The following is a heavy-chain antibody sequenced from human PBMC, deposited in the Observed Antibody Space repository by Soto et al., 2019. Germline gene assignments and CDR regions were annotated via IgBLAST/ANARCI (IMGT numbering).Heavy chain of an antibody. CDR3: ARGGTPIDY. V-gene: IGHV1-18*01. CDR1: GYTFTNFG. CDR2: ISAYNGNT. J-gene: IGHJ4*02. D-gene: IGHD1-26*01. Sequence: QVQLVQSGAEVKKPGASVKVSRKASGYTFTNFGIIWVRQAPGQGLEWMGWISAYNGNTNYAQNFQGRVTMTTDTATSTAYMELKSLRSDDTAVYYSARGGTPIDYWGQGALVTVAS.